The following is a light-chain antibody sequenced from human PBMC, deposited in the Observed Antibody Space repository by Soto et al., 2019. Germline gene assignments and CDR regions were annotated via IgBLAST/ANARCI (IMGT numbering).Light chain of an antibody. CDR1: SSDVGGYNY. V-gene: IGLV2-14*01. Sequence: QYALTQPASVSGSPGQSITISCTGTSSDVGGYNYVSWYQQHPGKAPKLMIYEVSNRPSGVSNRFSGSRSGNTASLTISGLQAEDEAEYYCNSYTSSSTFVFGTGTKLTAL. CDR3: NSYTSSSTFV. J-gene: IGLJ1*01. CDR2: EVS.